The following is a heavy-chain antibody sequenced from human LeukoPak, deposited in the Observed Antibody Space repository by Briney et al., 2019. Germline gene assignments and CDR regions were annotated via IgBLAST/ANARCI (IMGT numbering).Heavy chain of an antibody. D-gene: IGHD3-22*01. CDR2: INHSGST. J-gene: IGHJ3*02. CDR3: ARTSNYYDSSGYRGSDAFDI. CDR1: GGSFSGYY. Sequence: SETLSLTCAVYGGSFSGYYWSWIRQPPGKGLEWIGEINHSGSTNYNPSLKSRVTISVDTSKNQFSLKLSSVTAADTAVYYCARTSNYYDSSGYRGSDAFDIWGQGTMVTVSS. V-gene: IGHV4-34*01.